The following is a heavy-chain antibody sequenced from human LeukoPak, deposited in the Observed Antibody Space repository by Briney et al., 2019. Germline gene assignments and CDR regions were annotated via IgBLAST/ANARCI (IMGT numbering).Heavy chain of an antibody. CDR1: GFTFSSYA. CDR2: ISYDGSNK. V-gene: IGHV3-30*01. Sequence: GGSLRLSCAASGFTFSSYAMHWVRQAPGKGLEWVAVISYDGSNKNYADSVKGRFTISRDNSKNTLYLQMNSLRAEDTAVYYCARVAAAGDYYYYYMDVWGKGTTVTVSS. J-gene: IGHJ6*03. D-gene: IGHD6-13*01. CDR3: ARVAAAGDYYYYYMDV.